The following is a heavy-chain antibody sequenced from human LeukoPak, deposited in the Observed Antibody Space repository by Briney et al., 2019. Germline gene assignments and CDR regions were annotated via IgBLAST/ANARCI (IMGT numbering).Heavy chain of an antibody. CDR3: ERENSGCYREFDY. CDR1: GGSISSYY. V-gene: IGHV4-4*07. CDR2: IYTSGST. J-gene: IGHJ4*02. Sequence: SETLSLTCPVSGGSISSYYWSWIRQPAGKGLEWIGRIYTSGSTNYNATLKSRVSMSVDTSKNQFSLKLSSETAADTAVFLCERENSGCYREFDYWGQGTLVTVSS. D-gene: IGHD1-26*01.